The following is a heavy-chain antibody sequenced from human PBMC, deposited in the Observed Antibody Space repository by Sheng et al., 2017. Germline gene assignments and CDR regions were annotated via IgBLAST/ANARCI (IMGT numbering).Heavy chain of an antibody. D-gene: IGHD3-10*01. CDR1: GESFSGYY. CDR2: INHRGST. Sequence: QVQLQQWGAGLLKPSETLSLTCTVYGESFSGYYWSWIRQPPGKGLEWIGEINHRGSTNYNPSLKSRVIILVDTSKNQFSLNLSSVTAADTAFYYYARGRNITMVRGVPKRRNWFDPWGHGTLVTVSS. J-gene: IGHJ5*02. V-gene: IGHV4-34*01. CDR3: ARGRNITMVRGVPKRRNWFDP.